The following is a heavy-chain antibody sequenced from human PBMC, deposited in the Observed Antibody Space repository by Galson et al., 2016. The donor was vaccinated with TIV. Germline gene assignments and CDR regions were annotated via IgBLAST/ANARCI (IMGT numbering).Heavy chain of an antibody. D-gene: IGHD3-22*01. CDR1: GFTFSSYG. J-gene: IGHJ4*02. V-gene: IGHV3-30*18. CDR2: ISFDGSNK. CDR3: AKMDSSGFDYVRRFDF. Sequence: SLRLSCAASGFTFSSYGMHWVRQAPGKGLEWVAVISFDGSNKYYAESVRGRFTISRDTSKNTLYLQMNSLRAEDTAVYFCAKMDSSGFDYVRRFDFWGQGTLATVSS.